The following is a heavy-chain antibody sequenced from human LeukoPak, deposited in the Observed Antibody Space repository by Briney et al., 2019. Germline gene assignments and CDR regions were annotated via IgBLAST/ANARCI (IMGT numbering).Heavy chain of an antibody. Sequence: GGSLRLSCAASGFTFSTYSMNWVRQAPGKGLEWVSYISSSSSTIYYADSVKGRFTTSRDNAKNSLFLQMNSLRAEDTAVFYCARDLDSGWTYGMDVWGQGTTVTVSS. J-gene: IGHJ6*02. V-gene: IGHV3-48*01. CDR2: ISSSSSTI. CDR3: ARDLDSGWTYGMDV. D-gene: IGHD6-19*01. CDR1: GFTFSTYS.